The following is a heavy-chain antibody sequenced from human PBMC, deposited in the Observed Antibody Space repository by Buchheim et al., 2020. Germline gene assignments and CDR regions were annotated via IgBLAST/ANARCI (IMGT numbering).Heavy chain of an antibody. D-gene: IGHD3-9*01. CDR1: GYTFTGYY. CDR3: ARSYYDSLTGASDGMDV. Sequence: QVQLVQSGAEVKKPGASVKVSCKASGYTFTGYYMHWVRQAPGQGLEWMGWINPNSGGTNYAQQFQGCVTMTRDTSISTAYMELSRLRSDETAVYYCARSYYDSLTGASDGMDVWGQGTT. J-gene: IGHJ6*02. V-gene: IGHV1-2*04. CDR2: INPNSGGT.